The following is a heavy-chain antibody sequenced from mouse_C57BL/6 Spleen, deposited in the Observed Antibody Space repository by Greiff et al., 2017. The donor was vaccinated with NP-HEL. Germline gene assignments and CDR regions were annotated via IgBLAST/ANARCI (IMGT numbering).Heavy chain of an antibody. CDR3: ARPLYYYGSSYGYAMDY. J-gene: IGHJ4*01. Sequence: VQLQQSGAELMKPGASVKLSCKATGYTFTGYWIEWVKQRPGHGLEWIGEILPGSGSTNYNEKFKGKATFTADTSSNTAYMQLSSLTTEDSAIYYCARPLYYYGSSYGYAMDYWGQGTSVTVSS. CDR2: ILPGSGST. CDR1: GYTFTGYW. V-gene: IGHV1-9*01. D-gene: IGHD1-1*01.